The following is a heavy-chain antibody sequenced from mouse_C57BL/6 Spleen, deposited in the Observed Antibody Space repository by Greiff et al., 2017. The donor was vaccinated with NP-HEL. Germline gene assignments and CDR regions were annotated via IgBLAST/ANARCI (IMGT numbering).Heavy chain of an antibody. V-gene: IGHV1-26*01. CDR3: ARAYGSSYPYAMDY. J-gene: IGHJ4*01. Sequence: VQLQQSGPELVKPGASVKISCKASGYTFTDYYMNWVKQSHGKSLEWIGDINPNNGGTSYNQKFKGKATLTVDKSSITAYMELRSLTSEDSAVYYCARAYGSSYPYAMDYWGQGTSVTVSS. D-gene: IGHD1-1*01. CDR1: GYTFTDYY. CDR2: INPNNGGT.